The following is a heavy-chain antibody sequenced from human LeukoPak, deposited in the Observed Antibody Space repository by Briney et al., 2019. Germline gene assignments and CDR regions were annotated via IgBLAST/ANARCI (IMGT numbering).Heavy chain of an antibody. V-gene: IGHV1-18*01. D-gene: IGHD2-2*01. J-gene: IGHJ5*02. CDR2: ISAYNGNT. CDR3: ARWDCSSTSCYEVGHNWFDP. CDR1: GYTFTSYD. Sequence: ASVKVSCKASGYTFTSYDINWVRQATGQGLEWMGWISAYNGNTNYAQKLQGRVTMTTDTSTSTAYMELRSLRSDDTAVYYCARWDCSSTSCYEVGHNWFDPWGQGTLVTVSS.